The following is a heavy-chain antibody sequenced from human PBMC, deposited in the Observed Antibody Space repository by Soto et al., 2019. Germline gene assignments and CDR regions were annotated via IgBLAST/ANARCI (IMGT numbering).Heavy chain of an antibody. Sequence: EVQLVESEGGLVQRGGSLRLSCAASGFTFNYYWMHWVRQAPGQGLVWVSHIHSDGSSTTYADSVKGRFTISRDNAKNTLYLQMKRLRAGEKGVYYCARGDKGGFDLWGQGTTVTVSS. V-gene: IGHV3-74*01. J-gene: IGHJ3*01. CDR1: GFTFNYYW. CDR2: IHSDGSST. D-gene: IGHD2-21*02. CDR3: ARGDKGGFDL.